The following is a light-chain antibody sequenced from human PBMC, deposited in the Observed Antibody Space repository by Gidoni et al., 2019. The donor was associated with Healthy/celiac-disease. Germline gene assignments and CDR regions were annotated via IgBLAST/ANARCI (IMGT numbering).Light chain of an antibody. CDR1: QGISSY. CDR2: AAS. Sequence: AIRMTQSPSSFSASTGDRVTITCRASQGISSYLAWYQQKPGKAPKLLIYAASTLQSGVTSRFSGSGSGTDFTLTISGLQSEDFATYYCQQYYSYSFTFGPGTKVDIK. CDR3: QQYYSYSFT. J-gene: IGKJ3*01. V-gene: IGKV1-8*01.